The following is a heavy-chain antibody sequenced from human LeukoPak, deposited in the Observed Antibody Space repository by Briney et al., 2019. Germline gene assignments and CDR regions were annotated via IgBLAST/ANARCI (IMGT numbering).Heavy chain of an antibody. D-gene: IGHD1-14*01. CDR1: GFTFDDYA. J-gene: IGHJ4*02. Sequence: GRSLRLSCAASGFTFDDYAMHWVRQAPGKGLEWVSGISWNSGSIGYADSVKGRFTISRDNAKNSLYLQMNSLRAEDTALYYCAKDMSGELNSFGYWGQGTLVTVSS. CDR3: AKDMSGELNSFGY. V-gene: IGHV3-9*01. CDR2: ISWNSGSI.